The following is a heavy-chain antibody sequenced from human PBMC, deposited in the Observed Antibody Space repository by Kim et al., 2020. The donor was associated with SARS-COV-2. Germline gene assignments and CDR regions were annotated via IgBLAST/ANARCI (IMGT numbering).Heavy chain of an antibody. CDR2: IYPGDSDT. CDR3: ARGKTYYYDSSGYYYLDY. V-gene: IGHV5-51*01. D-gene: IGHD3-22*01. CDR1: GYSFTSYW. Sequence: GESLKISCKGSGYSFTSYWIGWVRQMPGKGLEWMGIIYPGDSDTRYSPSFQGQVTISADKSISTAHLQWSSLKASDTAMYYCARGKTYYYDSSGYYYLDYWGPGTLVTVSS. J-gene: IGHJ4*02.